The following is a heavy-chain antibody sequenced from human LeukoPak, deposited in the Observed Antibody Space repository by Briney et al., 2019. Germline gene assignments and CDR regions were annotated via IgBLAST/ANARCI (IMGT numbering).Heavy chain of an antibody. D-gene: IGHD1-14*01. CDR2: IYYSGST. V-gene: IGHV4-59*08. Sequence: PSETLSLTSTVSGGSISSYYWSWIRQPPGKGLEWIGYIYYSGSTNYNPSLKSRVTISVDTSKNQFSLKLSSVTAADTAVYYCARHGPTKSFRANFDYWGQGTLVTVSS. CDR1: GGSISSYY. CDR3: ARHGPTKSFRANFDY. J-gene: IGHJ4*02.